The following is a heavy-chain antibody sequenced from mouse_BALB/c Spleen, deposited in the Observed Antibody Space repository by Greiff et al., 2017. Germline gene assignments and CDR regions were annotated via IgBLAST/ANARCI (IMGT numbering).Heavy chain of an antibody. CDR3: TRGGYYVPPYAMDY. CDR2: IRLKSNNYAT. Sequence: DVKLQESGGGLVQPGGSMKLSCVASGFTFSNYWMNWVRQSPEKGLEWVAEIRLKSNNYATHYAESVKGRFTISRDDSKSSVYLQMNNLRAEDTGIYYCTRGGYYVPPYAMDYWGQGTSVTVSS. J-gene: IGHJ4*01. CDR1: GFTFSNYW. D-gene: IGHD2-3*01. V-gene: IGHV6-6*02.